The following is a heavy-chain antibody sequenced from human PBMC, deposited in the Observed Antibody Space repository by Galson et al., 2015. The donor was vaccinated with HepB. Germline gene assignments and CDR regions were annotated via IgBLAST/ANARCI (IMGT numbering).Heavy chain of an antibody. CDR2: IKSKKDGGTT. D-gene: IGHD2-21*02. Sequence: SLRLSCAASGFTFNNAWMNWVRQAPGKGLEWVGRIKSKKDGGTTDYAAPVKGRFTISRDDSKRTLFLQMDSLKIEDTAMYYCTGRVTADYWVQGTLVTVSS. V-gene: IGHV3-15*01. CDR3: TGRVTADY. J-gene: IGHJ4*02. CDR1: GFTFNNAW.